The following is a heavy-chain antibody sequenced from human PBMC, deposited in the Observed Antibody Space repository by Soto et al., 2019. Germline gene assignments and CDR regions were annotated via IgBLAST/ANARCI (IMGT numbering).Heavy chain of an antibody. CDR3: AKTDKFNSQSSGWANRFDS. CDR1: GFTFSNYA. CDR2: FTTGGNT. Sequence: EVQLLESGGGLVQPGGSLRLICAASGFTFSNYAMTWVRQSPGKGLEWVSTFTTGGNTFYGDTVKGRFTISRDNSKSTLYLQMNSLRAEDTAVYYCAKTDKFNSQSSGWANRFDSWGQGTLVTVSS. D-gene: IGHD6-19*01. V-gene: IGHV3-23*01. J-gene: IGHJ4*02.